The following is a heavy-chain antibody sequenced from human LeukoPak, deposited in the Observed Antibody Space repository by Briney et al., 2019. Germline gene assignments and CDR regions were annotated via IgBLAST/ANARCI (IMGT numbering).Heavy chain of an antibody. CDR1: GFNVSSNC. D-gene: IGHD2-21*01. J-gene: IGHJ5*02. V-gene: IGHV3-53*04. CDR2: IYSGGST. Sequence: GGSLRLSCAASGFNVSSNCMSWVRQAPGKGLEWVSVIYSGGSTYYADSVKGRFTISRHNSKNMLYLQMNSLRVEDTAVYYCAKIAAPNWFDPWGQGSLVTVSS. CDR3: AKIAAPNWFDP.